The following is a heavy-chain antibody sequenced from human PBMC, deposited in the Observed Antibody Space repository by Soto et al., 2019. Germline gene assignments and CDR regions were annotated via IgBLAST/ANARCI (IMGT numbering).Heavy chain of an antibody. J-gene: IGHJ4*02. Sequence: SETPGLSDSVCGDSIGNTHCYCAWMVRSLAKGLEWIGNIHYSGGTYYMPSLRSRVTLSVDTSKNQFSLRLTSVTAEDTAVYYCARHEGNGNVWPLDYWGQGILVTVSS. CDR3: ARHEGNGNVWPLDY. V-gene: IGHV4-39*01. D-gene: IGHD2-8*01. CDR2: IHYSGGT. CDR1: GDSIGNTHCY.